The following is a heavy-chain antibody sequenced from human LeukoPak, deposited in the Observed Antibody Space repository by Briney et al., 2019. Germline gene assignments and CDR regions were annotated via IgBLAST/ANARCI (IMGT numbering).Heavy chain of an antibody. CDR1: GGTFRSSA. J-gene: IGHJ4*02. CDR3: VSHPPRVETTSSGLARAPPQYTDF. V-gene: IGHV1-69*05. D-gene: IGHD1-1*01. Sequence: ASVKVSCKASGGTFRSSAMSWVRQAPGQGLEWMGGFIPIIGTANYAQKFQGRVTSTTNESTSIAFLDLTSLRMDDTAVYYCVSHPPRVETTSSGLARAPPQYTDFWGQGTLVIVSS. CDR2: FIPIIGTA.